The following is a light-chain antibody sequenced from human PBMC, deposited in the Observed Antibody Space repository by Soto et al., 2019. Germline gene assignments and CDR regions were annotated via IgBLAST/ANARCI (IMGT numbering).Light chain of an antibody. V-gene: IGKV3-11*01. CDR3: QQRNIWPPGT. J-gene: IGKJ5*01. CDR2: GAF. Sequence: ELVMTQSPATLSVSPGERATLSCRASQSVSSNLARYQQKPGQAPRLLIYGAFNMATGIPARFSGSGSGTDFTLTISSLEPEDSAMYYCQQRNIWPPGTFGQGTRLEIK. CDR1: QSVSSN.